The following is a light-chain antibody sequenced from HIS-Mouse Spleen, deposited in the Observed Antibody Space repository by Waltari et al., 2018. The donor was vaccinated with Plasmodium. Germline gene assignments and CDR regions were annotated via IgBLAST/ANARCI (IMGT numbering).Light chain of an antibody. CDR1: SGHSSYA. Sequence: QLVLTQSPSASASLGASVKLTCTLSSGHSSYAIPWPQQQTEKGPRYLMKLNSDGSHSKGDGIPDRFSGSSSGAERYLTISSLQSEDEADYYCQTWGTGMGVFGGGTKLTVL. J-gene: IGLJ2*01. CDR3: QTWGTGMGV. V-gene: IGLV4-69*01. CDR2: LNSDGSH.